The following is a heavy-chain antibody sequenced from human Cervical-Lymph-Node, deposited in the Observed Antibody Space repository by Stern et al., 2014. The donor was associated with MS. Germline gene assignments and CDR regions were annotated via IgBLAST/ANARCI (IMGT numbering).Heavy chain of an antibody. CDR2: MNPNSGNS. Sequence: QVQLGQSGAEVRKPGASVRVSCRASGYTIISYDINWVRQATGQGLEWMGWMNPNSGNSGSAQRFQGRVTMTRDTSISTAYMELSSLTSEDTAVYYCARGHPQFNWFDPWGQGTLVTVSP. D-gene: IGHD5-24*01. CDR3: ARGHPQFNWFDP. V-gene: IGHV1-8*01. J-gene: IGHJ5*02. CDR1: GYTIISYD.